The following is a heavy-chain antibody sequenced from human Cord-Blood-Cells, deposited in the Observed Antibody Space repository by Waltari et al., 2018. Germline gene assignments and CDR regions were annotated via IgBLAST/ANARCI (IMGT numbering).Heavy chain of an antibody. CDR1: GFTFSSYS. CDR3: ARDHEELQAFDI. CDR2: ISSSSSTI. J-gene: IGHJ3*02. D-gene: IGHD1-7*01. V-gene: IGHV3-48*01. Sequence: EVQLVESGGGLVQPGGSLRLSCAASGFTFSSYSMNWVRQAPGKGLEWVSYISSSSSTIDYADSVKGRFTISRDNAKNSLYLQMNSLRAEDTAVYYCARDHEELQAFDIWGQGTMVTVSS.